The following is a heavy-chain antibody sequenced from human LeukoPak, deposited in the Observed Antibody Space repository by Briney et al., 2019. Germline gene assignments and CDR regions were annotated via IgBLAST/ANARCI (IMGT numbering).Heavy chain of an antibody. CDR1: GVSISSYY. CDR3: ARESFYDGIDY. J-gene: IGHJ4*02. CDR2: IYYTGST. D-gene: IGHD4-23*01. Sequence: SETLSLTCTVSGVSISSYYWSWIRQPPGKGLEWIGYIYYTGSTNYNPSLEGRVTISLDTSKNQFSLKLTSVTAADTAVYYCARESFYDGIDYWGQGTLVTASS. V-gene: IGHV4-59*01.